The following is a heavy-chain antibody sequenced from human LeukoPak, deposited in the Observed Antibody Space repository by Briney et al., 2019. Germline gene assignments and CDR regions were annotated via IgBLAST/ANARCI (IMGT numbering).Heavy chain of an antibody. CDR3: ARDPDMSSYGLVSWFDP. CDR1: GYTFTRYG. V-gene: IGHV1-18*01. D-gene: IGHD5-18*01. CDR2: ISGSNGYT. J-gene: IGHJ5*02. Sequence: ASVKLSCKTSGYTFTRYGINWVRQAPGQGLEWRGWISGSNGYTKYAQKIQGRVTLTTDEPTRTAYMELRSLRSDDTAVYYCARDPDMSSYGLVSWFDPWGQGTLVTVSS.